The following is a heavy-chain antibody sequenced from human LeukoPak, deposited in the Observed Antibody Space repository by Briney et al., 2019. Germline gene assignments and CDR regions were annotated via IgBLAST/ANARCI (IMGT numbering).Heavy chain of an antibody. J-gene: IGHJ4*02. Sequence: SETLSLTCTVSGGSISNGGYYWSWIRQHPGKGLEWIGYIYYSGSTYYNPSLKSRVTISVDTSKNQFSLKLSSVTAADTAVYYCARFNWGSITYWGQGTLVTVSS. CDR2: IYYSGST. CDR1: GGSISNGGYY. CDR3: ARFNWGSITY. D-gene: IGHD7-27*01. V-gene: IGHV4-31*03.